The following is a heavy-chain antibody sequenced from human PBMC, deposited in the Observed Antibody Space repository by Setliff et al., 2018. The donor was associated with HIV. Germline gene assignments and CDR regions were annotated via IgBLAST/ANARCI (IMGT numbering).Heavy chain of an antibody. CDR1: GDSIYSGGYY. D-gene: IGHD2-2*01. Sequence: SETLSLTCTVSGDSIYSGGYYWTWIRQHPGKDLEWIGNMCHNENGVTTNQNPSLKSRVTISVDTSKNQFSLKLSSVTAADTAVYYCARGIGYCSTTSCQSYFDYWGQGTLVTV. CDR2: MCHNENGVTT. J-gene: IGHJ4*02. CDR3: ARGIGYCSTTSCQSYFDY. V-gene: IGHV4-31*03.